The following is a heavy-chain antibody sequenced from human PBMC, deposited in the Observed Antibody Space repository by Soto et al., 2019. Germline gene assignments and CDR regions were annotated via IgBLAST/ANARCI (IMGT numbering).Heavy chain of an antibody. CDR1: GYTFTSYY. CDR3: AREGYGTYYYDSSGYCPDY. CDR2: INPSGGST. Sequence: ASVKVSCKASGYTFTSYYMHWVRQAPGQGLEWMGIINPSGGSTSYAQKFQGRVTMTRDTSTSTVYMELSSLRSEDTAVYYCAREGYGTYYYDSSGYCPDYWGQGTLVTVSS. V-gene: IGHV1-46*01. J-gene: IGHJ4*02. D-gene: IGHD3-22*01.